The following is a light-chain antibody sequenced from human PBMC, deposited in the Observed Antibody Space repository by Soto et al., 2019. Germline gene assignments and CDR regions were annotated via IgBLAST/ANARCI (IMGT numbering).Light chain of an antibody. Sequence: QSALTQPASVSGSPGQSITISCTGTSSDVGSYNLVSWYQQHPGKAPKLMIYEGSKRPSGVSNRFSGSKSGNTASLTISGLQAEDEADYYCCSYAGSSIHRVFGGGTQLTVL. CDR1: SSDVGSYNL. J-gene: IGLJ3*02. CDR3: CSYAGSSIHRV. CDR2: EGS. V-gene: IGLV2-23*01.